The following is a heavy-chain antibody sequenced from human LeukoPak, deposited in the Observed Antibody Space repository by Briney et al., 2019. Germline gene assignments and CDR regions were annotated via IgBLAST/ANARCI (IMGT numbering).Heavy chain of an antibody. CDR2: ISGSGGST. CDR1: GFTFSSYA. Sequence: GGSLRLSCAASGFTFSSYAMSWVRQAPGKGLEWVSAISGSGGSTYYADSVKGRFTISRDNSKNTLYLQMNSLRAEDTAVYYCARKAESGYDFLVLPYYFDYWGQGTVVTVSS. CDR3: ARKAESGYDFLVLPYYFDY. V-gene: IGHV3-23*01. D-gene: IGHD5-12*01. J-gene: IGHJ4*02.